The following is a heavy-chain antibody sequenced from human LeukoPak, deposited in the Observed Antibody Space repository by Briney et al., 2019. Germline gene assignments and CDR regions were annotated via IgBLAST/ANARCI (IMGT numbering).Heavy chain of an antibody. CDR2: IYYSGST. J-gene: IGHJ4*02. CDR3: ARRRGIAALDY. Sequence: KASETLSLTCTVSGGSISSGSYYWGWIRQPPGKGLEWIGIIYYSGSTYYNPSLKSRVTISVDTSKNQFSLKLSSVTAADTAVYYCARRRGIAALDYWGQGTLVTVSS. CDR1: GGSISSGSYY. V-gene: IGHV4-39*07. D-gene: IGHD6-13*01.